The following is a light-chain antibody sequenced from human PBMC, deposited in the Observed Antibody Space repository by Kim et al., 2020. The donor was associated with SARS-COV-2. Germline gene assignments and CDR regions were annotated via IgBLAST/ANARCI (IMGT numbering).Light chain of an antibody. CDR2: YNN. CDR1: SSNIGNNY. V-gene: IGLV1-51*01. CDR3: GTWDSSRTAGV. J-gene: IGLJ3*02. Sequence: QSVLTQPPSVSAAPGQRVTISCSGSSSNIGNNYVSWYQHLPGTAPKLVIYYNNKRPSGIPDRFSGSKSGTSAIRDITGLPNGDDAHYYCGTWDSSRTAGVFGGGTQLTVL.